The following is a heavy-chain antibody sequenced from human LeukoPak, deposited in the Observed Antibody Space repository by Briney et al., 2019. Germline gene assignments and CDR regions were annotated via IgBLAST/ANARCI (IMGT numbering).Heavy chain of an antibody. CDR1: GYTFTGYY. V-gene: IGHV1-2*04. Sequence: ASVKVSCKASGYTFTGYYMHWVRQAPGQGLEWMGWINPNSGGTNYAQKFQGWVTMTRDTSISTAYMELSRLRSDDTAVYYCARVRYYYDSSGYKDAFDIWGQGTMVTVSS. CDR2: INPNSGGT. D-gene: IGHD3-22*01. J-gene: IGHJ3*02. CDR3: ARVRYYYDSSGYKDAFDI.